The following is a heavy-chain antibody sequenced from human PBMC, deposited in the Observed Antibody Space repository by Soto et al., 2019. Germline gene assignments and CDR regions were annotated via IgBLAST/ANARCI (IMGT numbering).Heavy chain of an antibody. CDR3: TRLYCGGDCDFDS. Sequence: GGSLRLSCAASGFNVSSNYMSWVRQASGKGLEWVGRIRDKANSYATAYTASVKGRFTISRDDSKNTAYLQMNSLKTEDTAVYYCTRLYCGGDCDFDSWGQGTLVTVSS. J-gene: IGHJ4*02. CDR1: GFNVSSNY. V-gene: IGHV3-73*01. D-gene: IGHD2-21*02. CDR2: IRDKANSYAT.